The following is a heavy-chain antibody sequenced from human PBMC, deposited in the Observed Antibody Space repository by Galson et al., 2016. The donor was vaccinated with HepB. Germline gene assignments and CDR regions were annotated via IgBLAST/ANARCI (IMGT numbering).Heavy chain of an antibody. D-gene: IGHD2-2*01. CDR1: GDTFRSSA. V-gene: IGHV1-69*13. Sequence: SVKVSCKASGDTFRSSAFSWVRQAPGQGLEWMGGIIPMFGTANYAQRFQGRVTMTADESTNTAYMELSSLRSEDTAVYYCGVVTADLRYYYYYYMDVWGKGTTVTVSS. CDR2: IIPMFGTA. CDR3: GVVTADLRYYYYYYMDV. J-gene: IGHJ6*03.